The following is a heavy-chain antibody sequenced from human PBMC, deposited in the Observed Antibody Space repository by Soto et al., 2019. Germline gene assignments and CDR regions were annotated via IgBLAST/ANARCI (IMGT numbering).Heavy chain of an antibody. V-gene: IGHV4-30-2*01. J-gene: IGHJ5*02. Sequence: SEILSLTCAVSGGSISSGGYSWSWIRQPPGKGLEWIGYIYHSGSTYYNPSLKSRVTISVDRSKNQFSLKLSSVTAADTAVYYCARGTTITGTTPGYWFDPWGQGTLVTVSS. CDR1: GGSISSGGYS. D-gene: IGHD1-7*01. CDR2: IYHSGST. CDR3: ARGTTITGTTPGYWFDP.